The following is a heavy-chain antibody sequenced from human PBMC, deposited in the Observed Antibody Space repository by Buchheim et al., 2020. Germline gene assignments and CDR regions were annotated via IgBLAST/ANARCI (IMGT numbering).Heavy chain of an antibody. D-gene: IGHD2-2*01. Sequence: EVQLVQSGAEVRKPGESLKISCEASGYSFTDYWIGWVRQMPGKGLEWMGMIFPRDADMRYSPSFQGQVTISADKSSSSAYLQWSSLKASDTAMYYCVRGSGYCTDTRCYLFDYWGQGTL. CDR1: GYSFTDYW. CDR2: IFPRDADM. J-gene: IGHJ4*02. V-gene: IGHV5-51*01. CDR3: VRGSGYCTDTRCYLFDY.